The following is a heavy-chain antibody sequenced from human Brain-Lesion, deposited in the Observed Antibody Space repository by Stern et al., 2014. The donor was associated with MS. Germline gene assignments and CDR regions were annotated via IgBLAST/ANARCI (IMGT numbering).Heavy chain of an antibody. J-gene: IGHJ4*02. V-gene: IGHV3-9*01. D-gene: IGHD1-14*01. CDR3: ARDITGSAAYFDY. CDR1: GFTFDDYA. Sequence: EVQLEESGGDLVQPGRSLRLSCAAFGFTFDDYAMHWVRHAPGQGLEWVAGISWNSGTIGYADFVKGRFTTSRDNAYSSLYLQMNSLRPEDTALYYCARDITGSAAYFDYWGQGTLVTVSS. CDR2: ISWNSGTI.